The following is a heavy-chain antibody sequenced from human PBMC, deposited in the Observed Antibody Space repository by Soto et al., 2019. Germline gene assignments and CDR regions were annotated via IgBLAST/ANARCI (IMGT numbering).Heavy chain of an antibody. CDR1: GGTFSSYA. D-gene: IGHD2-21*02. J-gene: IGHJ1*01. CDR3: AGLQKGYCGGDCPPERAEYFQH. CDR2: IIPIFGTA. V-gene: IGHV1-69*01. Sequence: QVQLVQSGAEVKKPGSSVKVSCKASGGTFSSYAISWVRQAPGQGLEWMGGIIPIFGTANYAQKFQGRVTLTADESTSTAYMELRSLRSEDTAVYYCAGLQKGYCGGDCPPERAEYFQHWGQGTLVTVSS.